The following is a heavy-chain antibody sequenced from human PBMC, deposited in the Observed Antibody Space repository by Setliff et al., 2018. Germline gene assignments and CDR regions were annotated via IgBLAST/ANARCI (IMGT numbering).Heavy chain of an antibody. CDR2: MYYSGST. V-gene: IGHV4-39*01. CDR1: GDSIARSYLY. CDR3: ARHKSNGSGSYPSLYMDV. J-gene: IGHJ6*03. D-gene: IGHD3-10*01. Sequence: SETLSLTCTVSGDSIARSYLYWGWIRQPPGKGLEWIATMYYSGSTYSNPSLKSRLIISVDAPDNQFSVKLSSVTAADTAVYYCARHKSNGSGSYPSLYMDVWGKGIMVTVSS.